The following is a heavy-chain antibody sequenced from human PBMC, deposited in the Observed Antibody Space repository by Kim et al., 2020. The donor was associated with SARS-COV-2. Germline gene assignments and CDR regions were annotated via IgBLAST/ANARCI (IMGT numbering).Heavy chain of an antibody. CDR3: ARDRGYSYGYSFDY. J-gene: IGHJ4*02. V-gene: IGHV3-33*05. CDR1: GFTFSSYD. D-gene: IGHD5-18*01. Sequence: GGSLRLSCAASGFTFSSYDMHWVRQAPGKGLEWVAVISYDENNKYYADSVKGRFTISRDNSKNTLYLQINSLRAEATAVYDCARDRGYSYGYSFDYWCQG. CDR2: ISYDENNK.